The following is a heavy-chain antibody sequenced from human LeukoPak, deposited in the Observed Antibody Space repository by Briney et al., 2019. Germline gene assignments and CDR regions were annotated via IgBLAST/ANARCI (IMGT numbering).Heavy chain of an antibody. D-gene: IGHD2-2*01. CDR1: GYTFISYY. CDR2: INPNDDTK. J-gene: IGHJ6*02. CDR3: ARSILVVPVVSHCNYGVDF. V-gene: IGHV1-46*01. Sequence: ASVKVSCKASGYTFISYYMQWVRQAPGQGLEWMGIINPNDDTKNYAQKFQGRVTVTRDTSTSTAYMELSSLRSEDTAVYYCARSILVVPVVSHCNYGVDFWGQGTTVTVSS.